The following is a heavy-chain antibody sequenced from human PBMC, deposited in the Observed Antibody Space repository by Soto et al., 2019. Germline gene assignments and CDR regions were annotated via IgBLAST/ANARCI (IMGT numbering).Heavy chain of an antibody. V-gene: IGHV4-31*03. CDR1: GGSISSGGYY. J-gene: IGHJ6*02. CDR2: IYYSGST. Sequence: SETLSLTCTVSGGSISSGGYYWSWIRQHPGKGLEWIGYIYYSGSTYYNPSLKSRVTISVDTSKNQFSLKLSSVTAEDTAVYYCARDFDTSREDWAYYGIDVWGQGTTVTVSS. D-gene: IGHD2-2*01. CDR3: ARDFDTSREDWAYYGIDV.